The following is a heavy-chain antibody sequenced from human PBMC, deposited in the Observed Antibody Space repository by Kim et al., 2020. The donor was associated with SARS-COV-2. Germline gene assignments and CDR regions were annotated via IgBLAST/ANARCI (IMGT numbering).Heavy chain of an antibody. CDR3: ARRLGVMVRGVIQDWLDP. J-gene: IGHJ5*02. CDR1: GGSMSTYY. V-gene: IGHV4-59*08. Sequence: SETLSLTCTVSGGSMSTYYWSWIRQAPGKGLEWIGYIYKSGTANYNPSLKSRVTMSVDSSKNQFSLRLGSVTAADTAVYYGARRLGVMVRGVIQDWLDPWGRGNLVAVSS. D-gene: IGHD3-10*01. CDR2: IYKSGTA.